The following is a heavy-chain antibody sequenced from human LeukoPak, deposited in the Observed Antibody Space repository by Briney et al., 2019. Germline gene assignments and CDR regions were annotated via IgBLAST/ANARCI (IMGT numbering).Heavy chain of an antibody. D-gene: IGHD3-22*01. CDR3: TRGSIAYYYMDV. J-gene: IGHJ6*03. Sequence: SETLSLTCTVSGGSISSYYWSWIRQPPGKGLEWIGNIYYSGSTNYNPSLKSRVTISVDTSKNQFSLKLSSVTAADTAVYYCTRGSIAYYYMDVWGKGTMVTSSS. CDR2: IYYSGST. CDR1: GGSISSYY. V-gene: IGHV4-59*01.